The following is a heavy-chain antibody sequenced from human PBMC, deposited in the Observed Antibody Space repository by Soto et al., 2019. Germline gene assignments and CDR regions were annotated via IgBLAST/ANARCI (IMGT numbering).Heavy chain of an antibody. CDR3: AREDDYIWGSYRTLQNFDY. V-gene: IGHV3-7*01. CDR1: GFTFSSYW. J-gene: IGHJ4*02. D-gene: IGHD3-16*02. Sequence: GGSLRLSCAASGFTFSSYWMSWVRQAPGKGLEWVANIKQDGSEKYYVDSVKGRFTISRDNAKNSLYLQMNSLRAEDTAVYYCAREDDYIWGSYRTLQNFDYWGQGTLVTVSS. CDR2: IKQDGSEK.